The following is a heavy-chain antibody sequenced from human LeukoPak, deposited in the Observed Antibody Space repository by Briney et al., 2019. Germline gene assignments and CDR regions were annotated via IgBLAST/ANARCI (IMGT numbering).Heavy chain of an antibody. Sequence: SQTLSLTCTVSGGSISSGDYYWSWIRQPPGKGLEWIGEINHSGSTNYNPSLKSRVTISVDTSKNQFSLKLSSVTAADTAVYYCARGRSIYDYVWGSYRFDYWGQGTLVTVSS. CDR3: ARGRSIYDYVWGSYRFDY. V-gene: IGHV4-30-4*01. J-gene: IGHJ4*02. CDR1: GGSISSGDYY. CDR2: INHSGST. D-gene: IGHD3-16*02.